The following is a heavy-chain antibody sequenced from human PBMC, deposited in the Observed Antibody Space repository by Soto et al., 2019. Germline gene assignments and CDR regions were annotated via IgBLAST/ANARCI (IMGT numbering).Heavy chain of an antibody. J-gene: IGHJ4*02. V-gene: IGHV4-4*02. CDR2: IYLSGST. D-gene: IGHD6-13*01. Sequence: SETLSLTCAVSSGSISSSNWWSWVRQPPGKGLEWIGEIYLSGSTTYNPSLKFRFTISLDKSKNHFSLKLSFLTAADTAVFYCARVLPGIAAAGTGTPPPRPNRYWGQGTLATVS. CDR1: SGSISSSNW. CDR3: ARVLPGIAAAGTGTPPPRPNRY.